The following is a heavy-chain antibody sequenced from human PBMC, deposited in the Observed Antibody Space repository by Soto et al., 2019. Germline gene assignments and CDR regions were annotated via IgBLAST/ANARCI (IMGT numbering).Heavy chain of an antibody. D-gene: IGHD4-17*01. V-gene: IGHV1-3*01. Sequence: FSLKDSGYAFSSYAMHWVRDGPGQGLEWMGWINVGNGEAKHSRNFYGRVTITRDTSASRVYMELSSLRSDDTAVYYCAREGHTVGTGIDYWGQGTLVPVSS. CDR1: GYAFSSYA. CDR2: INVGNGEA. J-gene: IGHJ4*02. CDR3: AREGHTVGTGIDY.